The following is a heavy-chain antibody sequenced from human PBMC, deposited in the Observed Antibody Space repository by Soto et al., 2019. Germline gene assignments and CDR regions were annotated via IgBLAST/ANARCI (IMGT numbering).Heavy chain of an antibody. V-gene: IGHV3-30*03. D-gene: IGHD2-21*02. CDR3: ATGVTAMWSWFDP. J-gene: IGHJ5*02. Sequence: QVQLVESGGGVVQPGRSLRLSCAASGFTFSSYGMHWVRQAPGKGLEWVAVISYDGSNKYYADSVKGRFTISRDNSKNTLYLQMNSLRAEDTAVYYCATGVTAMWSWFDPWGQGTLVTVSS. CDR1: GFTFSSYG. CDR2: ISYDGSNK.